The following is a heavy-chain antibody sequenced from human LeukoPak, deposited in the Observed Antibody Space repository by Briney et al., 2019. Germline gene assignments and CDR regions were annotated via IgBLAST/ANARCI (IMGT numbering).Heavy chain of an antibody. CDR3: AKDRYGREDY. Sequence: GGSPRLSCAASGFTFSSYGMHWVRQAPGKGLEWVAVISYDGSNKYYADSVKGRFTISRDNSKNTLYLQMNSLRAEDTAVYYCAKDRYGREDYWGQGTLVTVSS. V-gene: IGHV3-30*18. CDR2: ISYDGSNK. D-gene: IGHD1-26*01. J-gene: IGHJ4*02. CDR1: GFTFSSYG.